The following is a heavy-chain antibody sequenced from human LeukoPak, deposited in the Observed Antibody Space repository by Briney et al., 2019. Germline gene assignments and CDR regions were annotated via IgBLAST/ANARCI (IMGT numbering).Heavy chain of an antibody. V-gene: IGHV3-66*01. J-gene: IGHJ4*02. CDR2: IYSGGNT. D-gene: IGHD5-12*01. CDR1: GFTVSSNY. CDR3: ARDYSGYEGYFDY. Sequence: GGSLRLSCAASGFTVSSNYMNWVRQAPGQGLEWVSVIYSGGNTYYADYVKDSFIISSSNSKKTLYLQMNSLRVEDTTVYYCARDYSGYEGYFDYWGQGTLVTVSS.